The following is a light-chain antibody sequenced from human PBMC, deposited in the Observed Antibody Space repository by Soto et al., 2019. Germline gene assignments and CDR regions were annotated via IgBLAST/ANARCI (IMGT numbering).Light chain of an antibody. CDR3: QQYDSFSVT. J-gene: IGKJ1*01. V-gene: IGKV1-9*01. Sequence: DIQLTQSPSRLSASVGDRVTITCRASQGISSYLAWYQQKPGKAPELLIYAASTLQSGVTSRFSGSGSGTEFTLTISSLQPEDFATYYCQQYDSFSVTFGPGTKVDIK. CDR1: QGISSY. CDR2: AAS.